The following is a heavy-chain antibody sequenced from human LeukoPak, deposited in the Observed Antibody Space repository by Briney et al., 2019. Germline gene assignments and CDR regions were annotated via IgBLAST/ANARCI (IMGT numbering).Heavy chain of an antibody. Sequence: PGGSLRLSCAASGFTFSSYAMSWVRQAPGKGLEWVSAISATGLSTYYADSVKGRFTISRDDSKNTLSLQMNSLRAEDTAVYYCAKKSGNLYYFDYWGQGTLVTVSS. CDR1: GFTFSSYA. CDR2: ISATGLST. CDR3: AKKSGNLYYFDY. V-gene: IGHV3-23*01. J-gene: IGHJ4*02. D-gene: IGHD1-14*01.